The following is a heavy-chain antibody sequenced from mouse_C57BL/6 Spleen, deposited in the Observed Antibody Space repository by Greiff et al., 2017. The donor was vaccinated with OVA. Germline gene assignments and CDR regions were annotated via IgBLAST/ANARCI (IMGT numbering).Heavy chain of an antibody. J-gene: IGHJ2*01. Sequence: QVQLKESGPGLVQPSQSLSITCTVSGFSLTSYGVHWVRQSPGKGLEWLGVIWNGGSTDYNAAFISRLSISKDNSKSQVFFKMNSLQADDTAIYYCARNGYYFDYWGQGTTLTVSS. CDR1: GFSLTSYG. CDR2: IWNGGST. CDR3: ARNGYYFDY. V-gene: IGHV2-2*01. D-gene: IGHD2-2*01.